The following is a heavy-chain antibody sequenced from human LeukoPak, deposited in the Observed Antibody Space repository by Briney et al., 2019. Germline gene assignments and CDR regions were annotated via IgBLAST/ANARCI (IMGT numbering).Heavy chain of an antibody. D-gene: IGHD1-26*01. CDR2: INPNSGGT. CDR3: ARDELSGSPTGGY. Sequence: ASVKVSCKASGGTFSSYAISWVRQAPGQGLEWMGWINPNSGGTNYAQKFQGRVTMTRDTSISTAYMELSRLRSDDTAVYYCARDELSGSPTGGYWGQGTLVTVSS. J-gene: IGHJ4*02. CDR1: GGTFSSYA. V-gene: IGHV1-2*02.